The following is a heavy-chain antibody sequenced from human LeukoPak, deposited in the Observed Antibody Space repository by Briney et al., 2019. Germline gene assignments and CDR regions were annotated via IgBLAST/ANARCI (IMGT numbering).Heavy chain of an antibody. J-gene: IGHJ4*02. CDR2: IYYGGST. Sequence: RTSETLSLTCTVSGASISSYYWSWIRQPPGKGLEWIGNIYYGGSTYYNPSLKSRVTISVDTSKNQFSLKLSSVTAADTAVFYCARYYRNGPLDYWGQGTLVTVSS. CDR1: GASISSYY. V-gene: IGHV4-59*04. D-gene: IGHD1-26*01. CDR3: ARYYRNGPLDY.